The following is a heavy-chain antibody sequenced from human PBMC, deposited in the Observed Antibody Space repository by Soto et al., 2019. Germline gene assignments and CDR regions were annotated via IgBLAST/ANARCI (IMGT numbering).Heavy chain of an antibody. CDR3: SRRTYYPKSSGLHADY. V-gene: IGHV3-30*03. D-gene: IGHD3-22*01. CDR2: ISSDGHHQ. Sequence: PGGSLRLSSANSGFSFNDYAMYWVRQAPGQGLEWVAIISSDGHHQFYLDNLRGRFTVSRDNSKNTLYLQMNSLRPEDTAVYYCSRRTYYPKSSGLHADYWGQGTPVTVSS. J-gene: IGHJ4*02. CDR1: GFSFNDYA.